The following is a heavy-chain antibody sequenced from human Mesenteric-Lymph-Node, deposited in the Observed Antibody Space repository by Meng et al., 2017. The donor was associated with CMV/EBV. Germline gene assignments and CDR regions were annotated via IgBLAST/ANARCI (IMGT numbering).Heavy chain of an antibody. D-gene: IGHD4-17*01. CDR1: GFTFTTYD. V-gene: IGHV3-23*01. CDR2: INNGADRT. CDR3: AKVKARNYGDSALDY. J-gene: IGHJ4*02. Sequence: GESLKISCAASGFTFTTYDMTWVRQAPGKGLEWISSINNGADRTYYAESVRGRFTISRDNSKNTLYLQMNSLRAEDTAVYYCAKVKARNYGDSALDYWGQGTLVTVSS.